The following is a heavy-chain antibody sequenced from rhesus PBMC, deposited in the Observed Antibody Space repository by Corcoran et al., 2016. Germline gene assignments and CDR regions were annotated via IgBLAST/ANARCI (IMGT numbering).Heavy chain of an antibody. D-gene: IGHD6-13*01. V-gene: IGHV4-173*01. Sequence: QLQLQESGPGLVKPSETLSLTCAVSGGSISSNDWSWIRQPPGEGTEWIGRLSGSGGSTHYNPSLKSRVTISTDTSKNQFSLKLSSVPAADTAVYYCARNGGIAAGPEDYWGQGVLVTVSS. CDR3: ARNGGIAAGPEDY. J-gene: IGHJ4*01. CDR2: LSGSGGST. CDR1: GGSISSND.